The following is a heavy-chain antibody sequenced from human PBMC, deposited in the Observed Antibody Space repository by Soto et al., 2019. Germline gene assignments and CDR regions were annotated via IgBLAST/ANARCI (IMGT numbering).Heavy chain of an antibody. Sequence: ETLSLTCTVSGGSINSYYWSWIRQPAGKGLEWIGRIYTSGSTNYNPSLKSRVTMSVDTSKNRFSLKLSSVTAADTAVYYCARGIYSKVGATIWFDPWGQGTLVTVSS. CDR2: IYTSGST. CDR3: ARGIYSKVGATIWFDP. D-gene: IGHD1-26*01. CDR1: GGSINSYY. J-gene: IGHJ5*02. V-gene: IGHV4-4*07.